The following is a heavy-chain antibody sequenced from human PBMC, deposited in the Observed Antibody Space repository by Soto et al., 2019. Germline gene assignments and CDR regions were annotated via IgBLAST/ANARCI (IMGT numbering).Heavy chain of an antibody. CDR2: IYYSGST. V-gene: IGHV4-39*01. Sequence: PSETLSLTCTVSGGSISSSSYYWGWIRQPPGKGLEWIGSIYYSGSTYYNPSLKSRVTISVVTSKNQFSLKLSSVTAADTAVYYCARQGGARLGYCFDYWGQGTLVTVSS. CDR1: GGSISSSSYY. CDR3: ARQGGARLGYCFDY. D-gene: IGHD6-6*01. J-gene: IGHJ4*02.